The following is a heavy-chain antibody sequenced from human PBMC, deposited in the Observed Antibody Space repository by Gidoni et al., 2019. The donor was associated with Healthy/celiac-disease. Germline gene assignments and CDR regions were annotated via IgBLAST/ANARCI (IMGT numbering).Heavy chain of an antibody. Sequence: EVQLVESGGGLVQPGGSLRLSCAASGFTFSSYEMNWVRQAPGKGLEWVSYISSSGSTIYYADAVKGRFTISRDNAKNSLYLKMNSLRAEDTAVYYCARAPWAVAGTFDYWGQGTLVTVSS. CDR1: GFTFSSYE. J-gene: IGHJ4*02. D-gene: IGHD6-19*01. CDR2: ISSSGSTI. CDR3: ARAPWAVAGTFDY. V-gene: IGHV3-48*03.